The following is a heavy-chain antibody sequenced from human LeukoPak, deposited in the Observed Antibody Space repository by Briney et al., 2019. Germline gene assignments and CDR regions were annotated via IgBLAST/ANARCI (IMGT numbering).Heavy chain of an antibody. CDR3: AREATVVGATII. CDR1: GGSVTTYY. J-gene: IGHJ4*02. V-gene: IGHV4-4*07. Sequence: SETLSLTCTVSGGSVTTYYWSWIRQSAGKGLEWIGHIPTSGTTTYNPSLKSRVTTSVDTSKNQFSLKLTSVTAADTAVYYCAREATVVGATIIWGQGTLVTVSS. CDR2: IPTSGTT. D-gene: IGHD1-26*01.